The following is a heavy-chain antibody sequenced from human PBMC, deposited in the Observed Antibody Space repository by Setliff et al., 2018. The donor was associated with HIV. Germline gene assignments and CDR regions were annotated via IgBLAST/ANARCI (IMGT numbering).Heavy chain of an antibody. CDR1: GYTFTTYH. CDR2: INPKNRST. CDR3: TRNLYYYASGIHFGVY. J-gene: IGHJ4*02. V-gene: IGHV1-46*01. D-gene: IGHD3-10*01. Sequence: ASVKVSCKASGYTFTTYHMHWLRQAPGQGLEWMGIINPKNRSTTYAQRFQDRDTMTSDTSTNTFYMELSSLKSGDTAVYYCTRNLYYYASGIHFGVYWGQGTPVTVSS.